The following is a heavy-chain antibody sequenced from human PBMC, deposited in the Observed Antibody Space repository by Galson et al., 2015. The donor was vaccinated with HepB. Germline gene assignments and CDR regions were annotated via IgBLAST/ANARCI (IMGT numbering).Heavy chain of an antibody. Sequence: SVKVSCKASGYTFTGYYMHWVRQAPGQGLEWMGRINPNSGGTNYAQKFQGRVTMTRDTSISTAYMELSRLRSDDTAVYYCARALYYYDSSGYYSHYFDYWGQGTLVTVSS. CDR3: ARALYYYDSSGYYSHYFDY. CDR2: INPNSGGT. CDR1: GYTFTGYY. J-gene: IGHJ4*02. V-gene: IGHV1-2*06. D-gene: IGHD3-22*01.